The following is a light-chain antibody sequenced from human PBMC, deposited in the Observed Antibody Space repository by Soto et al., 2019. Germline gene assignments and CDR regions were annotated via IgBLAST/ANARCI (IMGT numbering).Light chain of an antibody. CDR2: EVS. Sequence: QSALTQPASVSGSPGQSITISCTGTTSDIGGHKYVSWYQQHPDKAPKVLIFEVSNRPSGISDRFSGSKSGNTASLTISGLQAEDEADYYCSSHTSSTTSVVFGGGTKLTVL. CDR1: TSDIGGHKY. V-gene: IGLV2-14*01. CDR3: SSHTSSTTSVV. J-gene: IGLJ2*01.